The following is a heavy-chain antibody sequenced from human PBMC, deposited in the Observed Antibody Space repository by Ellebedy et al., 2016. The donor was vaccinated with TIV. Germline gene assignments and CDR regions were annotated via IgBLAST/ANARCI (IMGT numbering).Heavy chain of an antibody. CDR1: GFSFGDFV. Sequence: PGGSLRLSCSTSGFSFGDFVLSWFRQAPGKGLEWVGFIRSKASGGTTIYAASVKGRFTISRDDSESIAYLHMNILRTDDTALYYCSRTLDTKNVRTFWNNWFDPWGQGTLVTVSS. CDR2: IRSKASGGTT. CDR3: SRTLDTKNVRTFWNNWFDP. J-gene: IGHJ5*02. V-gene: IGHV3-49*03. D-gene: IGHD3-3*01.